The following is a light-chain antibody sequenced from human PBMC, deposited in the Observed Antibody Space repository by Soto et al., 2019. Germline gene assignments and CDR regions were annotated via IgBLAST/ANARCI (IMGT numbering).Light chain of an antibody. CDR2: DVR. CDR1: SSDVGGYNY. Sequence: QSALTQPASVSGSPGQSITISCTGTSSDVGGYNYVSWYQQHPGKAPKLMIYDVRNRPSGVSNRFSGSKSGNTASLTISGLQAEDEADYYCSSYTSSSTRGVFGTGTKLTVL. CDR3: SSYTSSSTRGV. V-gene: IGLV2-14*01. J-gene: IGLJ1*01.